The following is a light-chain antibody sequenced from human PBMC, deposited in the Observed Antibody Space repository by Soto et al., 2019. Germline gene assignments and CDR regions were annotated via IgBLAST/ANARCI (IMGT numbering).Light chain of an antibody. J-gene: IGKJ3*01. Sequence: EIVMTQSPATLSVSPGERATLSCRASQSVSSNSAWYQQKPGQAPRLLIYGASTRATGIPARFSGSGSGTEFTLTISSLQSEDFAVYYCQQYNNWPRGTFGPGTKVDIK. CDR1: QSVSSN. CDR2: GAS. CDR3: QQYNNWPRGT. V-gene: IGKV3-15*01.